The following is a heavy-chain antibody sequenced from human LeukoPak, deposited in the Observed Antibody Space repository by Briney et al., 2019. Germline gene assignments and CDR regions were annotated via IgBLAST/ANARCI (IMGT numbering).Heavy chain of an antibody. CDR2: ITGSGAST. D-gene: IGHD4-23*01. Sequence: GGSLRLSCAASGFTFSSYAMSWVRQAPGKGLEWVSAITGSGASTYYADSVKGRFTISRDNSKNTLYLQMNSLRAEDTAVYYCARLGNGGNSPHPRDYWGQGTLVTVSS. CDR3: ARLGNGGNSPHPRDY. CDR1: GFTFSSYA. V-gene: IGHV3-23*01. J-gene: IGHJ4*02.